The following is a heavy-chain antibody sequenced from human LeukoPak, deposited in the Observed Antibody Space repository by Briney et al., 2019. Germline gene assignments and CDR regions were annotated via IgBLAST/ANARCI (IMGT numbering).Heavy chain of an antibody. CDR3: ARSSGWYHRGPDYYYYYMDV. V-gene: IGHV3-21*01. CDR1: GFTFSSHR. J-gene: IGHJ6*03. Sequence: GGSLRLSCSASGFTFSSHRMNWVRQAPGEGLEWVSSISSSSNYIYYADSVKGRFTISRDNAKNSLYLQMNSLRAEDTAIYYCARSSGWYHRGPDYYYYYMDVWGKGTTVTVS. D-gene: IGHD6-19*01. CDR2: ISSSSNYI.